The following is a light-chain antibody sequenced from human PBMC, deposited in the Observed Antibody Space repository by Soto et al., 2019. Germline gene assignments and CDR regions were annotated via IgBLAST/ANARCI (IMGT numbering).Light chain of an antibody. CDR1: QGISSY. J-gene: IGKJ2*01. Sequence: DIQLTQSPSFLSASVGDRVTSTCRASQGISSYLARYQQKPRKAPKLLIYAASTLHSGVPSRFSGSGSGTEFTLTMSNLQPEDFATYYCQQLNSYPNTFGQGTKLEIK. CDR3: QQLNSYPNT. V-gene: IGKV1-9*01. CDR2: AAS.